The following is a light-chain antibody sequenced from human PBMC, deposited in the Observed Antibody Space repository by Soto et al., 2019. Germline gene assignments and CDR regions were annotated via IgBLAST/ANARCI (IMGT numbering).Light chain of an antibody. CDR3: SSYAGSNNEV. CDR2: EVS. J-gene: IGLJ1*01. CDR1: NSDVGGYNY. V-gene: IGLV2-8*01. Sequence: QSVLTQPPSASGSPGQSVTISCTGTNSDVGGYNYVSWYQQHPGKAPKLMIYEVSKRPSGVPDRFSGSKSGNTASLTVSGLQAEDEADYYCSSYAGSNNEVFGTGTKLTVL.